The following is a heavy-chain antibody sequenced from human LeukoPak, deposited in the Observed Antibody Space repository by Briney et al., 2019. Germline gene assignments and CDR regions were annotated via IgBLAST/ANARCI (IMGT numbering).Heavy chain of an antibody. CDR3: ARVGLPYAFDI. V-gene: IGHV4-59*01. D-gene: IGHD2-15*01. J-gene: IGHJ3*02. CDR1: GGSISSYY. CDR2: IYYSGNT. Sequence: SETLSLTCTVSGGSISSYYWSWIRQPPGKGLEWFGYIYYSGNTNYNPSIKSRVTISVDTSKNQFSLKLSSVTAADTAVYYCARVGLPYAFDIWGQGTMVTVSS.